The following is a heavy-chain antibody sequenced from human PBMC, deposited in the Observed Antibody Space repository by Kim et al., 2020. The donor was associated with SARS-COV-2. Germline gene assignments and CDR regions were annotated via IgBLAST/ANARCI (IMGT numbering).Heavy chain of an antibody. V-gene: IGHV7-4-1*02. CDR3: ARGPQGFWSGYYYYYYMDV. CDR2: IYTNTGNP. CDR1: GYTFTSYA. D-gene: IGHD3-3*01. Sequence: ASVKVSCKASGYTFTSYAMNWVRQAPGQGLEWMGWIYTNTGNPTYAQGFTGRFVFSLDTSVSTAYLQISSLKAEDTAVYYCARGPQGFWSGYYYYYYMDVWGKGNTVTVPS. J-gene: IGHJ6*03.